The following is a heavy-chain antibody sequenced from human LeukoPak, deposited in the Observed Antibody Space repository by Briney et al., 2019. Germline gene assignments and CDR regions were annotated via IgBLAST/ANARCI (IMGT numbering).Heavy chain of an antibody. CDR1: GYSISSGYY. CDR2: IYHSGST. CDR3: ARDNYNWFDP. J-gene: IGHJ5*02. D-gene: IGHD1-20*01. V-gene: IGHV4-38-2*02. Sequence: PSETLSLTCAVSGYSISSGYYWGWIRQPPGKGLEWIGSIYHSGSTYYNPSLKSRVTISVDTSKNQFSLKLSSVTDADTAVYYCARDNYNWFDPWGQGTLVTVSS.